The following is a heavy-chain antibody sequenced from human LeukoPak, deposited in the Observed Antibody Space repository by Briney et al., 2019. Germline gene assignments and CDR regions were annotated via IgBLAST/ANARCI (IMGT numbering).Heavy chain of an antibody. CDR2: IDPDGSET. CDR1: GFSFSNYW. Sequence: GGSLRLSCAASGFSFSNYWMSWVRQAPGKGLEWVANIDPDGSETQYVGSVKGRFTTSRDNAKNSLYLQMNSLRAEDTAIYYRARIWYFGDNNWRYFDYWGQGTLVTVSS. J-gene: IGHJ4*02. CDR3: ARIWYFGDNNWRYFDY. V-gene: IGHV3-7*01. D-gene: IGHD1-20*01.